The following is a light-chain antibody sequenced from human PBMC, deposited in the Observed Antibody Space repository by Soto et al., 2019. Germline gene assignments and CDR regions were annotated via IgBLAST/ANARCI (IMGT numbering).Light chain of an antibody. CDR2: GAS. J-gene: IGKJ1*01. Sequence: IVLTQSPGTLSLSPGERATLSCRASQSVSSTYVAWYQQKPGQAPRLLIFGASKRAAGIPDRFSGSGSGTDFTLTINRLEPEDFAVYYCQYYGSSLTWTFGQGTKVEIK. V-gene: IGKV3-20*01. CDR3: QYYGSSLTWT. CDR1: QSVSSTY.